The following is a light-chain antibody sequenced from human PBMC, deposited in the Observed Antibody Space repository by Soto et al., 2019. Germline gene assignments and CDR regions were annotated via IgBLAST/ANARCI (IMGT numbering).Light chain of an antibody. V-gene: IGLV2-14*01. CDR3: SSYTSSSTRV. J-gene: IGLJ1*01. Sequence: QSALTQPASVSGSPGQSITISFTGTSSDVGGYNYVSWYQQHPGKAPKLMICEVTNRPSGVSNRFSGSKSGNTASLTISGLQAEDEADYYCSSYTSSSTRVFGTGTKVTV. CDR2: EVT. CDR1: SSDVGGYNY.